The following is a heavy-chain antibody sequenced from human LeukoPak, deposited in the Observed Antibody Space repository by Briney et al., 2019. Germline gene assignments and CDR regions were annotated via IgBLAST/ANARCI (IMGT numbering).Heavy chain of an antibody. CDR2: IYSGGST. CDR1: GGSISSSIYY. Sequence: PSETLSLTCTVSGGSISSSIYYWDWIRQSPGKGLEWIGNIYSGGSTYYTPSLKSRVTISVDTSKNQFSLKLSSVTATDTAIYFCARHSRSGSGGYENAFDIWGQGTMVTVSS. V-gene: IGHV4-39*01. J-gene: IGHJ3*02. D-gene: IGHD5-12*01. CDR3: ARHSRSGSGGYENAFDI.